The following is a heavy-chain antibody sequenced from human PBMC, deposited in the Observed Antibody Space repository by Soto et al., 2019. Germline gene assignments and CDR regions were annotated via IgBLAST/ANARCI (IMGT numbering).Heavy chain of an antibody. CDR3: ARVPPVAGYNWLDP. CDR1: GYTFTGYY. J-gene: IGHJ5*02. CDR2: INPNSGGT. Sequence: ASVKVSCKASGYTFTGYYMHWVRQAPGQGLEWMGWINPNSGGTNYAQKFQGWVTMTRDTSISTAYMELSRLRSDDTAVYYCARVPPVAGYNWLDPWGQGPLVTVSS. V-gene: IGHV1-2*04. D-gene: IGHD6-19*01.